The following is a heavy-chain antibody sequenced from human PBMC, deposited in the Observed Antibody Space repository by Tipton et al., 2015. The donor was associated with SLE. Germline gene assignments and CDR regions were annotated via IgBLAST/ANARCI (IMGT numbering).Heavy chain of an antibody. V-gene: IGHV4-38-2*01. J-gene: IGHJ4*02. CDR3: ARLGGGTDY. D-gene: IGHD1-14*01. CDR1: GYSISSGYY. CDR2: INHSGST. Sequence: TLSLTCAVSGYSISSGYYWGWIRQPPGKGLEWIGEINHSGSTNYNPSLKSRVTISVDTSKNQFSLKLSSVTAADTAVYYCARLGGGTDYWGQGTLVTVSS.